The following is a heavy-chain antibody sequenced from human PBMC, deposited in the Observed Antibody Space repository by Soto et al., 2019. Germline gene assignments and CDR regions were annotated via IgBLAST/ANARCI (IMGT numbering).Heavy chain of an antibody. J-gene: IGHJ6*02. Sequence: GGSLRLSCAASGFTFSSSGMRWVRQAPGKGLEWVSAIRGGGGSKYYADSVKGRFTISRDNSKNTLYLQMNSLIAEDTAVYYCTSWCGKAYVYYGLDDWGQGTTVTVSS. CDR3: TSWCGKAYVYYGLDD. CDR1: GFTFSSSG. D-gene: IGHD2-15*01. V-gene: IGHV3-23*01. CDR2: IRGGGGSK.